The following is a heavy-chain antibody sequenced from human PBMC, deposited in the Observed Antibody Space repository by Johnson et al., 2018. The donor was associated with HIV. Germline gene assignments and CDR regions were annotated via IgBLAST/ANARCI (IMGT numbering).Heavy chain of an antibody. Sequence: QVQLVESGGGLVQPGGSLRLSCAVSGFTFSDHYMSWIRQTPGKGLQWVSYISGSGSIIYSTDSVQGRFTISRDNVKNSLYLQMDSLRPEDTAVYYCARSRHGGIQPSDAFDVWGHGTMVTVSS. CDR3: ARSRHGGIQPSDAFDV. CDR1: GFTFSDHY. CDR2: ISGSGSII. D-gene: IGHD3-16*01. V-gene: IGHV3-11*04. J-gene: IGHJ3*01.